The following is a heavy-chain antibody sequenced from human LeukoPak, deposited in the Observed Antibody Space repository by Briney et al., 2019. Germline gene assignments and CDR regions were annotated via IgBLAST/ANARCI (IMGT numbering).Heavy chain of an antibody. J-gene: IGHJ6*03. Sequence: ASVKVSCKASGYTFTSYGISWVRQAPGLGLEWMGWISAYNGNTNYAQKLQGRVTMTTDTSTSTAYMELRSLRSDDTAVYYCAGFDCSSTSCYDYYYMDVWGKGTTVTVSS. V-gene: IGHV1-18*01. CDR2: ISAYNGNT. CDR1: GYTFTSYG. D-gene: IGHD2-2*01. CDR3: AGFDCSSTSCYDYYYMDV.